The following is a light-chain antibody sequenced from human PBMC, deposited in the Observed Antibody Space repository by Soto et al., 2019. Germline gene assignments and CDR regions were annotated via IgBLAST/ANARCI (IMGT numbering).Light chain of an antibody. CDR3: QQTYATPIT. V-gene: IGKV1-39*01. J-gene: IGKJ5*01. CDR2: GAS. Sequence: DIPMTPSPSSLSASVGGRVAITCRASHPISNYLNWYQHRPGKAPKLLIYGASTLQSGVPSRFSGSESGTDFTLTITSLQPEDCATYYCQQTYATPITFGQGTRLEIK. CDR1: HPISNY.